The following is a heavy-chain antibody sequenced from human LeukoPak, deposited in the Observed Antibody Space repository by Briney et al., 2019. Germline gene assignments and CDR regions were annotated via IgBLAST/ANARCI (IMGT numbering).Heavy chain of an antibody. CDR2: ISYDGSNK. V-gene: IGHV3-30*18. D-gene: IGHD1-26*01. CDR1: GFTFSSYG. Sequence: GRSLRLSCAASGFTFSSYGMHWVRQAPGKGLEWVAVISYDGSNKYYADSVKGRFTISRDNSKNTLYLQMNSLRAEDTAVYYCAKDFKVDREPQPNWFDPWGQGTLVTVSS. CDR3: AKDFKVDREPQPNWFDP. J-gene: IGHJ5*02.